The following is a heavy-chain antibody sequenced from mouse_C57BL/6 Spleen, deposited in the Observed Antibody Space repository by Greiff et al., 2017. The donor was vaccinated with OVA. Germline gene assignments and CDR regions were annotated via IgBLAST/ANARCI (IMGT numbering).Heavy chain of an antibody. J-gene: IGHJ4*01. V-gene: IGHV5-6*01. CDR3: ARQRGITTVVNAMDY. D-gene: IGHD1-1*01. CDR1: GFTFSSYG. CDR2: ISSGGSYT. Sequence: EVKLMESGGDLVKPGGSLKLSCAASGFTFSSYGMSWVRQTPDKRLEWVATISSGGSYTYYPDSVKGRFTISRDNAKNTLYLQMSSLKSEDTAMYYCARQRGITTVVNAMDYWGQGTSVTVSS.